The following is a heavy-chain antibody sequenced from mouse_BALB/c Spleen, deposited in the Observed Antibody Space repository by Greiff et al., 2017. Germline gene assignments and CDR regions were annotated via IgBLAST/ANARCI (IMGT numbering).Heavy chain of an antibody. Sequence: EVKLMESGPGLVKPSQSLSLTCTVTGYSITSDYAWNWIRQFPGNKLEWMGYISYSGSTSYNPSLKSRISITRDTSKNQFFLQLNSVTTEDTATYNCARSGLGLRPLFAYWGQGTLVTVSA. CDR1: GYSITSDYA. J-gene: IGHJ3*01. CDR2: ISYSGST. V-gene: IGHV3-2*02. CDR3: ARSGLGLRPLFAY. D-gene: IGHD2-4*01.